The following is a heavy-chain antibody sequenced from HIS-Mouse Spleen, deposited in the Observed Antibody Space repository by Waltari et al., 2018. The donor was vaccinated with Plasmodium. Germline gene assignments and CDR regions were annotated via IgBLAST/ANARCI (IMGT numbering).Heavy chain of an antibody. D-gene: IGHD6-13*01. Sequence: EVHLVESGGGLVQSGGSLRLSCAASGFPFCSYWMSGVRQAPGKGLEWVANRKQDGSEKYYVDSVKGRFTISRDNAKNALYLQMNSLRAEDTAVYYCASSWYWYFDLWGRGTLVTVSS. CDR1: GFPFCSYW. V-gene: IGHV3-7*01. J-gene: IGHJ2*01. CDR2: RKQDGSEK. CDR3: ASSWYWYFDL.